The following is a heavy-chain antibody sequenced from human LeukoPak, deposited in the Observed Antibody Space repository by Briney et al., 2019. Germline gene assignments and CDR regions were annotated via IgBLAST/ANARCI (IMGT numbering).Heavy chain of an antibody. CDR1: GGSISSYY. D-gene: IGHD2-15*01. CDR3: ARGRPGGLLPEALDYFDY. CDR2: IYYSGST. Sequence: SETLSLTCTVSGGSISSYYWSWIRQPPGKGMEWIGYIYYSGSTNYNPSLKSRVTISVDTSKNQFSLKLSSVTAADTAVYYCARGRPGGLLPEALDYFDYWGQGTLVTVSS. V-gene: IGHV4-59*01. J-gene: IGHJ4*02.